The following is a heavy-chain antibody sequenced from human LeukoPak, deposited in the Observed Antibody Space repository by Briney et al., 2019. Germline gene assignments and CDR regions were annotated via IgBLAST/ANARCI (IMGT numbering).Heavy chain of an antibody. Sequence: PGGSLRLSCAASGFTFSSYEMNWVRQAPGKGREWGSLITSSGNTMYYADSVKGRFTISRDNSRNTLYLEVNSLRTDDTAVYYCARGPGLAMGKGYFDYCGQGTLVTVSS. D-gene: IGHD5-18*01. CDR3: ARGPGLAMGKGYFDY. CDR2: ITSSGNTM. V-gene: IGHV3-48*03. J-gene: IGHJ4*02. CDR1: GFTFSSYE.